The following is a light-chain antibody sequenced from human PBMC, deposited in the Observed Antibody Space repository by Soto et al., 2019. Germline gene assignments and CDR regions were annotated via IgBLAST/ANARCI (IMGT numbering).Light chain of an antibody. CDR3: QQRNIWPPVT. J-gene: IGKJ5*01. CDR2: GAF. Sequence: EIVLTQSPATLSVSPGERATLSCRASPSVTNFLAWYQQKPGQAPRLPIYGAFNRATAIPARFSGSGSGTDFTLPISSLEPEDSAIYYCQQRNIWPPVTFGQGTRLEIK. V-gene: IGKV3-11*01. CDR1: PSVTNF.